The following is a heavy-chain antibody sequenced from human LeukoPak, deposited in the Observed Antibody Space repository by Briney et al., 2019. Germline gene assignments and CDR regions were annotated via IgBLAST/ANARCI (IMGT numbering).Heavy chain of an antibody. Sequence: GASVKVSCKASGYTFTDYYMHWVRQAPGQGLEWMGWINPNTGGTTYAQKFQGRVTMTRDTSISTAYMELGRLTSDDTAIYFCLRDLTYGGISSPDCWGQGTLVTVSS. D-gene: IGHD4/OR15-4a*01. J-gene: IGHJ4*02. CDR3: LRDLTYGGISSPDC. CDR2: INPNTGGT. CDR1: GYTFTDYY. V-gene: IGHV1-2*02.